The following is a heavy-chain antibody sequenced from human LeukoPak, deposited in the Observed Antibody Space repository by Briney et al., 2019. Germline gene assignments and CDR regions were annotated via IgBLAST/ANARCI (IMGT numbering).Heavy chain of an antibody. J-gene: IGHJ4*02. V-gene: IGHV3-23*01. CDR1: GFTFSSYA. D-gene: IGHD3-22*01. CDR3: AKAFRNYYDSSGPCVDY. Sequence: GGSLRLSCAASGFTFSSYAMSWVRQASGKGLEWVSAISGSGGSTYYADSVKGRFTISRDNSKNTLYLQMNSLRAEDTAVYYCAKAFRNYYDSSGPCVDYWGQGTLVTVSS. CDR2: ISGSGGST.